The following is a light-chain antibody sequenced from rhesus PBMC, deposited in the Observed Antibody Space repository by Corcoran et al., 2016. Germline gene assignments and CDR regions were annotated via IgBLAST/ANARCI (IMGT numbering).Light chain of an antibody. J-gene: IGKJ2*01. V-gene: IGKV3-10*01. Sequence: QVILTQSPATLSLSPGERATLSCRASQSVSSYLAWYQQKPGQAPRPPIYGASSRATGIPDRFSGRGSGTDFTLTISSLEPEVVGVYHCYQHSSGYSFGQGTKVEIK. CDR2: GAS. CDR1: QSVSSY. CDR3: YQHSSGYS.